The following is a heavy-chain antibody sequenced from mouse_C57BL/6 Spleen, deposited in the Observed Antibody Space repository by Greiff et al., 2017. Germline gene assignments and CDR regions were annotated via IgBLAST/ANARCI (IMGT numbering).Heavy chain of an antibody. CDR3: AGGDDYDGAMDY. V-gene: IGHV1-4*01. Sequence: VQLQESGAELARPGASVKMSCKASGYTFTSYTMHWVKQRPGQGLEWIGYINPSSGYTKYNQKFKDKATLTADKSSSTAYMQLSSLTSEDSAVYYCAGGDDYDGAMDYWGQGTSVTVSS. CDR2: INPSSGYT. D-gene: IGHD2-4*01. J-gene: IGHJ4*01. CDR1: GYTFTSYT.